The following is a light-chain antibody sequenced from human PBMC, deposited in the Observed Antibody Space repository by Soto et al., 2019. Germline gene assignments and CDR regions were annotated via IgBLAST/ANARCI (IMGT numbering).Light chain of an antibody. V-gene: IGKV3-11*01. CDR3: QQPGA. Sequence: EIVLTQSPATPSLSPGERATLSCRASQSVSSYLAWYQQKPGQAPRLLIYDASNRATGIPARFSGSGSGTDFTLTISSLEPEDFAVYYCQQPGAFGQGTKVDIK. CDR1: QSVSSY. J-gene: IGKJ1*01. CDR2: DAS.